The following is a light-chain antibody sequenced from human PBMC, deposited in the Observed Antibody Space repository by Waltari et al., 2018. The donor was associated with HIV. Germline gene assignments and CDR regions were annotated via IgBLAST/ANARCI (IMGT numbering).Light chain of an antibody. CDR2: EVT. CDR3: SSFVDRDGFYVL. CDR1: NNDIGSYDY. Sequence: QSALTPPPSASGSPGQSVTLSCTGSNNDIGSYDYVSWYQLPPGKAPKLVISEVTKRPSGVSDRFSGSKSANTAFLTVSGLQAEDEADYYCSSFVDRDGFYVLFGGGTRLTVL. V-gene: IGLV2-8*01. J-gene: IGLJ2*01.